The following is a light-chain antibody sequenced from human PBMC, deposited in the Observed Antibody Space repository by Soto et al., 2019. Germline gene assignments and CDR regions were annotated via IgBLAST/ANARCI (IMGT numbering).Light chain of an antibody. V-gene: IGKV3-20*01. CDR2: GAS. Sequence: EIVLTQSPGTLSLSPGERATLSCRASQSVSRSFLAWYQQKPGQAPRLLIYGASSRATGIPDRFSGSGSGTDFTLTISRLEPEDFAVYFCQQYGGSPLYTFGQGTNLEIK. CDR1: QSVSRSF. J-gene: IGKJ2*01. CDR3: QQYGGSPLYT.